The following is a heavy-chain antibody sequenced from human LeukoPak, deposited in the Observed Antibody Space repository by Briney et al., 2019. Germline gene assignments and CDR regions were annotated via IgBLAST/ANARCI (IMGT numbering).Heavy chain of an antibody. D-gene: IGHD1-1*01. CDR2: ISSSSSAK. J-gene: IGHJ6*02. Sequence: GGSLRLSCAASGSTFSNYEMNWVRQAPGKGLEWISYISSSSSAKYYADSVQGRFTTSRDNARNSLFLQMNSLRAEDTAVYYCARTWSQLYYYGMDVWGQGTTVTVSS. CDR1: GSTFSNYE. CDR3: ARTWSQLYYYGMDV. V-gene: IGHV3-48*03.